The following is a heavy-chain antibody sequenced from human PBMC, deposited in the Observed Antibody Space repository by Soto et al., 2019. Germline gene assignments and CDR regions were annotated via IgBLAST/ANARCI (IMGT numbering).Heavy chain of an antibody. CDR2: FDPEDGET. J-gene: IGHJ4*02. CDR1: GYTLTELS. Sequence: ASVKVSCKVSGYTLTELSMHWVRQAPGKGREWMGGFDPEDGETIYAQKFQGRVTMTEDTSTDTAYMELSSLRSEDTAVYYCATTYQTLKYYYDSSGYPYYFDYWGQGXLVTVSS. V-gene: IGHV1-24*01. CDR3: ATTYQTLKYYYDSSGYPYYFDY. D-gene: IGHD3-22*01.